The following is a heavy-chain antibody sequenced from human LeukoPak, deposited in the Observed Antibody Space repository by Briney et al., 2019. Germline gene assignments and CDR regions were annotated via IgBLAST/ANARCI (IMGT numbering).Heavy chain of an antibody. V-gene: IGHV4-4*02. Sequence: SETLSLTCGVSGGSITSTNYWTWVRQPPGKGLEWIGEVNLQGSTNYNPSLMGRVAISVDMSENHISLQLTSVTAADTAVYYCGRYLKPSALSVFDIWGQGTMVTVSS. D-gene: IGHD2-2*01. CDR3: GRYLKPSALSVFDI. J-gene: IGHJ3*02. CDR2: VNLQGST. CDR1: GGSITSTNY.